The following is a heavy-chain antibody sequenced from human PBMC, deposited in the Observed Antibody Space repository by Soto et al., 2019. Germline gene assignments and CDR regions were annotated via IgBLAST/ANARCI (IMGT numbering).Heavy chain of an antibody. CDR3: ARIPGLRHYYYGMDV. J-gene: IGHJ6*02. D-gene: IGHD4-17*01. Sequence: GGSLRLSCAASGFTFSSYAMSWVRQAPGKGLEWVSAISGSGGSTYYADSVKGRFTISRDNSKNTLYLQMNSLRAEDTAVYYCARIPGLRHYYYGMDVWGQGTTVTVSS. V-gene: IGHV3-23*01. CDR2: ISGSGGST. CDR1: GFTFSSYA.